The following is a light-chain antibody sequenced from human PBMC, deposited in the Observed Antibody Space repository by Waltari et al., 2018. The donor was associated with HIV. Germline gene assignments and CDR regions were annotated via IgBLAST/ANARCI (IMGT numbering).Light chain of an antibody. CDR2: EVS. CDR1: TSDVGGSNY. J-gene: IGLJ1*01. V-gene: IGLV2-14*01. CDR3: SSYTRSTVYV. Sequence: QSALTQPASVSGSPGQSITISCPGTTSDVGGSNYVPWYQQHPAKAPKLMIYEVSNRPSGVSNRFSGSKSGSTASLTISGLQAEDEADYYCSSYTRSTVYVFGTGTKVTVL.